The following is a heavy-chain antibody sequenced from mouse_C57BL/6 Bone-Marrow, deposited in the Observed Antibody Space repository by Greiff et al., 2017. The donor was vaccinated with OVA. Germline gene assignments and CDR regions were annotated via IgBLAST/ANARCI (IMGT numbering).Heavy chain of an antibody. Sequence: EVKLMESGGDLVKPGGSLKLSCAASGFTFSGYGMSWVRQTPDKRLEWVATISSGGSYTYYPDSVKGRFTISRDNAKNTLYLQMSSLKSEDTAMYYCARRYYYGSSYSFDYWGQGTLVTVSA. CDR3: ARRYYYGSSYSFDY. D-gene: IGHD1-1*01. J-gene: IGHJ3*01. CDR1: GFTFSGYG. V-gene: IGHV5-6*02. CDR2: ISSGGSYT.